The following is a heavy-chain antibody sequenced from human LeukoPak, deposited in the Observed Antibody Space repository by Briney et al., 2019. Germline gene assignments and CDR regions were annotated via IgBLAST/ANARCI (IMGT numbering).Heavy chain of an antibody. V-gene: IGHV1-2*02. J-gene: IGHJ4*02. D-gene: IGHD5-12*01. CDR1: GYTFTGYY. CDR2: INPDNGGT. Sequence: SVKVSCKASGYTFTGYYMHWVRQAPGQGLEWIGSINPDNGGTNYAQKFQGRVTMTRDMSISTAYMELSRLRSDDTAVYYCARDPSNSGYDYLYYFDYWGQGTLVTVSS. CDR3: ARDPSNSGYDYLYYFDY.